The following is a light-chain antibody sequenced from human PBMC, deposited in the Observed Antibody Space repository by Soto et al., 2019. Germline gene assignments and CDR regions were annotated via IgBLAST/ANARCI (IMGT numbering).Light chain of an antibody. V-gene: IGKV1-39*01. CDR2: AAS. J-gene: IGKJ3*01. CDR1: QSISNS. CDR3: QQSYRAPRT. Sequence: DIQMTQSPSSLSASVGDRVTITCRASQSISNSLNWYQQKPGKAPELLIYAASSLQSGVPSRFSGSGSGTDFTLTISSLQPEDFATYFCQQSYRAPRTFGPGTKVDIK.